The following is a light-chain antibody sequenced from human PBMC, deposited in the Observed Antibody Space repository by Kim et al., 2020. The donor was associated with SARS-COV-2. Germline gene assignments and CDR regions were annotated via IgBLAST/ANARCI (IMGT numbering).Light chain of an antibody. CDR2: GAS. J-gene: IGKJ1*01. V-gene: IGKV3-15*01. CDR1: RSVSSN. CDR3: QQYNNWLEWT. Sequence: EIVMTQSPATLSVSPGERATLSCRASRSVSSNLAWYQQKPGQAPRLLIYGASTRATGIPARFSGSGSGTEFTLTISSLQSEDFAVYYCQQYNNWLEWTFGQGTKLEI.